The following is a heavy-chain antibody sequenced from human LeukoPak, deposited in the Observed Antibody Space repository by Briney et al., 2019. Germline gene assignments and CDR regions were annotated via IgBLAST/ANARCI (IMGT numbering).Heavy chain of an antibody. J-gene: IGHJ4*02. CDR3: ATDYYGSGSYLDY. CDR2: IIPIFGTA. CDR1: GGTFSSYA. D-gene: IGHD3-10*01. V-gene: IGHV1-69*01. Sequence: LVKVSCKASGGTFSSYAISWVRQAPGQGLEWMGGIIPIFGTANYAQKFQGRVTITADESTSTAYMELSSLRSEDTAVYYCATDYYGSGSYLDYWGQGTLVTVSS.